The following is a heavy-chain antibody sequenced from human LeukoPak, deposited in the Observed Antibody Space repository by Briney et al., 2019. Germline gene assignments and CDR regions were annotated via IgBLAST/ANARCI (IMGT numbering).Heavy chain of an antibody. D-gene: IGHD6-6*01. CDR1: GGSSSGYY. CDR3: ARLEYSSSSVYYYYYMDV. J-gene: IGHJ6*03. Sequence: SETLSLTCAVYGGSSSGYYWSWIRQPPGKGLEWVGEINHSGSTNYNPSLKSRVTISVDTSKNQFSLKLSSVTAADTAVYYCARLEYSSSSVYYYYYMDVWGKGTTVTVSS. V-gene: IGHV4-34*01. CDR2: INHSGST.